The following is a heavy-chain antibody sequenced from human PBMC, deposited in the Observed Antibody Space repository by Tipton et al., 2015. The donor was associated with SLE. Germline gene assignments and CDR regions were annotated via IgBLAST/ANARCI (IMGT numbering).Heavy chain of an antibody. D-gene: IGHD3/OR15-3a*01. CDR1: GFTVSSNY. CDR3: AKGREWTEYGSNALDY. J-gene: IGHJ4*02. Sequence: SLRLSCAASGFTVSSNYMSWVRQAPGKGLEWVSVIYSGGSTYYAGSVKGRFTITRDNSKNTLYLQMDGLSAEDSAVYFCAKGREWTEYGSNALDYWGQGTLVTVSS. V-gene: IGHV3-53*05. CDR2: IYSGGST.